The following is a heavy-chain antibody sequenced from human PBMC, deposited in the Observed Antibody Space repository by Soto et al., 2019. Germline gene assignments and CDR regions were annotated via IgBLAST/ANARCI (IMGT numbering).Heavy chain of an antibody. CDR1: GFTFSTYS. V-gene: IGHV3-21*01. Sequence: GGSLRLSCAASGFTFSTYSINWVRQAPGKGLEWVSSISSSSSYIYYADSVKGRFTISRDNAKNSLYLQMNSLRAEDTAVYYCARESETYFDYWGQGTLVTVSS. CDR2: ISSSSSYI. CDR3: ARESETYFDY. J-gene: IGHJ4*02.